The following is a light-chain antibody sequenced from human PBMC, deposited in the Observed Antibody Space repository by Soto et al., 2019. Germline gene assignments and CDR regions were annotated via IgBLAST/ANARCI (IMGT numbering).Light chain of an antibody. J-gene: IGKJ1*01. CDR2: AAS. V-gene: IGKV3-20*01. Sequence: VLTSSPVTPSLSPGDRATPSRRASETVSSYLLWYQQKPGQDPRLLIYAASTRATGVPDRFSGSGFGTDFTLTISRLEPEDFALYYCQQFGSSPPWTFGQGTKVDIK. CDR1: ETVSSYL. CDR3: QQFGSSPPWT.